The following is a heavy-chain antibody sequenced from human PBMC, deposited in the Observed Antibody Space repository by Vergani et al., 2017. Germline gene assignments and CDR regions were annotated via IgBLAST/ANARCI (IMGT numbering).Heavy chain of an antibody. CDR2: IWYDGSNK. CDR3: AREGDYYGSGSYAFDI. V-gene: IGHV3-33*01. Sequence: QVQLVESGGGVVQPGRSLRLSCAASGFTFSSYGMHWVRQAPGKGLEWVAVIWYDGSNKYYADSVKGRFTISRDNSKNTLYLQMNSLGAEDTAVYYCAREGDYYGSGSYAFDIWGQGTMVTVSS. CDR1: GFTFSSYG. J-gene: IGHJ3*02. D-gene: IGHD3-10*01.